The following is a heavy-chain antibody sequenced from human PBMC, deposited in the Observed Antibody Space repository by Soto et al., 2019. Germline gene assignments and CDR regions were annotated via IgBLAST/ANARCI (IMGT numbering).Heavy chain of an antibody. V-gene: IGHV4-39*01. CDR3: ASLPGITTFRRDY. CDR1: GGSISSPSYY. Sequence: QLQLQESGPGLVKPSENLSLTCSVSGGSISSPSYYWGWIRQPPGKGLEWIGSIYYSGNTYYNPSLKSRVTIFVDTYRNQFSLKVNSVTAAETAVYFCASLPGITTFRRDYWGQGTLVTVSS. J-gene: IGHJ4*02. D-gene: IGHD1-1*01. CDR2: IYYSGNT.